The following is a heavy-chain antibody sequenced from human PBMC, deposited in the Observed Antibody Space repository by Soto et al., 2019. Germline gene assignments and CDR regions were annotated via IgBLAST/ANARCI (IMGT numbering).Heavy chain of an antibody. CDR1: GGSVSSGDYS. Sequence: QLQLQESGSGLVKPSQTLSLTCAVSGGSVSSGDYSWSWIRQPPGKGLEWIGYIYHSGSTLYNPSLKSRVXXSXDXXKNQFSLKLSSVTAADTAVYYCASDYGSGSYRFDYWGQGTLVTVSS. D-gene: IGHD3-10*01. CDR3: ASDYGSGSYRFDY. CDR2: IYHSGST. V-gene: IGHV4-30-2*01. J-gene: IGHJ4*02.